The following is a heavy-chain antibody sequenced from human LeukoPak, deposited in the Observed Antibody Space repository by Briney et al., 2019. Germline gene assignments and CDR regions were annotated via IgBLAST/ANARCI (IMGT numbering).Heavy chain of an antibody. V-gene: IGHV4-34*01. Sequence: PGGSLRLSCAASGFTFSDYYMSWIRQPPGKGLEWIGEINHSGSTNYNPSLKSRVTISVDTSKNQFSLKLSSVTAADTAVYYCARSKGYGYSSSWYGRDFDYWGQGTLVTVSS. CDR2: INHSGST. J-gene: IGHJ4*02. CDR3: ARSKGYGYSSSWYGRDFDY. D-gene: IGHD6-13*01. CDR1: GFTFSDYY.